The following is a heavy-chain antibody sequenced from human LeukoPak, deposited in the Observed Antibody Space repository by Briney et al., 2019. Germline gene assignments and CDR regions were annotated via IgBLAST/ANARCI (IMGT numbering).Heavy chain of an antibody. CDR3: ARARYYYGSGTLTHYYYYYMDV. V-gene: IGHV4-34*01. Sequence: SETLSLTCAVYGGSFSGYYWSWIRQPPGKGLEWIGEINHSGSTNYNPSLKSRVTISVDTSKNQFSLKLSSVTAADTAVYYCARARYYYGSGTLTHYYYYYMDVWGKGTTVTVSS. J-gene: IGHJ6*03. CDR2: INHSGST. CDR1: GGSFSGYY. D-gene: IGHD3-10*01.